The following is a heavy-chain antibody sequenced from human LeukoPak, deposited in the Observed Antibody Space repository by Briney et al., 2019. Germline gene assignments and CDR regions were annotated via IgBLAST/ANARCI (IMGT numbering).Heavy chain of an antibody. CDR1: GFTFSTYW. CDR2: IKQDGSEK. V-gene: IGHV3-7*01. Sequence: GGSLRLSCAASGFTFSTYWMSWVRQAPGKGLEWVANIKQDGSEKYYVDSVKGRFSISRDNAKNSLYLQMNSLRAEDSAVYYCCGASFGYWGQGTLVTVSS. D-gene: IGHD2-21*01. CDR3: CGASFGY. J-gene: IGHJ4*02.